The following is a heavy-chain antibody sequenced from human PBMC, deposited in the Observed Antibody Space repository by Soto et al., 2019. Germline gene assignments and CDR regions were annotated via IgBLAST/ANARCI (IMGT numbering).Heavy chain of an antibody. CDR1: GFTFSSYA. J-gene: IGHJ4*02. CDR2: ISYDGSNK. CDR3: ARALIVGDHFDY. Sequence: GGSLRLSCAASGFTFSSYAMHWVRQAPGKGLEWVAVISYDGSNKYYADSVKGRFTISRDNSKNTLYLQMNSLRAEDTAVYYCARALIVGDHFDYWGQGTLVTVSS. V-gene: IGHV3-30-3*01. D-gene: IGHD1-26*01.